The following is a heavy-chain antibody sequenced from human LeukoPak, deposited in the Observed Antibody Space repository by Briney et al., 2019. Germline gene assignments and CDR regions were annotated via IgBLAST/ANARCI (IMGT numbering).Heavy chain of an antibody. V-gene: IGHV3-53*01. CDR3: ARGPRVPSGGLSLVYYMDV. D-gene: IGHD2-2*01. CDR2: IYSGGST. CDR1: GFTFSSYA. Sequence: GGSLRLSCAASGFTFSSYAMSWVRQAPGKGLEWVSVIYSGGSTYYADSVKGRFTISRDNSKSTLYLQMNGLRAENTAVYYWARGPRVPSGGLSLVYYMDVWGKGTTVTVS. J-gene: IGHJ6*03.